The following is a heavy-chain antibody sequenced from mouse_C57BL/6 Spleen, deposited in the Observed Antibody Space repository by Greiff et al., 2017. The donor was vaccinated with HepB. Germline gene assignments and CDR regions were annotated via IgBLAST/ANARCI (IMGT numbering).Heavy chain of an antibody. CDR2: INPNNGGT. D-gene: IGHD1-1*01. CDR3: ARSGDGSKGWFAY. CDR1: GYTFTDYN. Sequence: EVQLQQSGPELVKPGASVKIPCKASGYTFTDYNMDWVKQSHGKSLEWIGDINPNNGGTIYNQKFKGKATLTVDKSSSTAYMELRSLTSEDTAVYYCARSGDGSKGWFAYWGQGTLVTVAA. V-gene: IGHV1-18*01. J-gene: IGHJ3*01.